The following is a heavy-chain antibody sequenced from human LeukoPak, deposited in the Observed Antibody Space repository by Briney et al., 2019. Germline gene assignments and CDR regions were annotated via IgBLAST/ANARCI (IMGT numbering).Heavy chain of an antibody. Sequence: ASVKVSCKASGGTFNSYAISWVRQAPGQGLEWMGRIIPILGIANYAQKFQGRVTITADKSTSTAYMELSSLRSEDTAVYYCARDSVLLWFGELNWFDPWGQGTLVTVSS. V-gene: IGHV1-69*04. D-gene: IGHD3-10*01. J-gene: IGHJ5*02. CDR1: GGTFNSYA. CDR2: IIPILGIA. CDR3: ARDSVLLWFGELNWFDP.